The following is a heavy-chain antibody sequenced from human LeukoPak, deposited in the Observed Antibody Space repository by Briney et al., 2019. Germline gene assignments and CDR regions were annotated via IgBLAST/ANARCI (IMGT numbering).Heavy chain of an antibody. J-gene: IGHJ4*02. CDR3: AKWGDYDVLTGYYVSDY. D-gene: IGHD3-9*01. CDR2: ITGSGGNT. Sequence: PGRSLRLSCAASGSTFSSYAMHWVRQAPGKGLEWVSAITGSGGNTYYADSVKGRFTISRDNSKNTVFLQMNSLRAEDTAVYYCAKWGDYDVLTGYYVSDYWGQGTLVTVSS. V-gene: IGHV3-23*01. CDR1: GSTFSSYA.